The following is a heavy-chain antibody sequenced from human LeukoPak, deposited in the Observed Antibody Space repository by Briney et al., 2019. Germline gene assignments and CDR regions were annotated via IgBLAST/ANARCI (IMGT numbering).Heavy chain of an antibody. CDR2: ISGYNGNT. CDR1: GYTFTSYG. D-gene: IGHD2-2*01. CDR3: ARDLGVVVPAPSFDP. V-gene: IGHV1-18*01. J-gene: IGHJ5*02. Sequence: ASVKVSCKASGYTFTSYGISWVRQAPGQGLEWMGWISGYNGNTNYAQQKLQGRVTMTTDTSTSTAYMELRSLRSDDTAVYYCARDLGVVVPAPSFDPWGQGTLVTVSS.